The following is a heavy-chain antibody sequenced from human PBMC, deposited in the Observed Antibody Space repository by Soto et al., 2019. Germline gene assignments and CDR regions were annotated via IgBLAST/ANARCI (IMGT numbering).Heavy chain of an antibody. CDR2: IFSNDEK. Sequence: SGPTLVNPTETLTLTCTVSWFSLSNARMGVSWIRQPPGKALEWLAHIFSNDEKSYSTSLKSRLTISKDTSKSQVVLTMTNMDPVDTATYYCARDIAAAGDDYYYYYYMDVWGKGTTVTVSS. J-gene: IGHJ6*03. V-gene: IGHV2-26*01. D-gene: IGHD6-13*01. CDR1: WFSLSNARMG. CDR3: ARDIAAAGDDYYYYYYMDV.